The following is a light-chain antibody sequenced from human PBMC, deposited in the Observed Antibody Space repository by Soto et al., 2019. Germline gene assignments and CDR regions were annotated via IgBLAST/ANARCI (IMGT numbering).Light chain of an antibody. V-gene: IGLV7-46*01. Sequence: QAVVTQEPSLTVSPGGTVTLTCGSSTGAVTSGHYPYWVQEKPGQGPRPLIYETSNKYSWTPARFSGSVLGGKAALTVSGAQPEDEAEYYCLLSYSGPGVFGGGTKLTVL. CDR3: LLSYSGPGV. CDR2: ETS. J-gene: IGLJ3*02. CDR1: TGAVTSGHY.